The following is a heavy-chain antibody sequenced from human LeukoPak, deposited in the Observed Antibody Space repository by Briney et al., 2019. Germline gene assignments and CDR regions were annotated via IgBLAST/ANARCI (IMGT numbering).Heavy chain of an antibody. CDR1: GFTFSSYG. D-gene: IGHD2-8*01. J-gene: IGHJ4*02. CDR2: ISYDGSNK. V-gene: IGHV3-30*18. Sequence: PGRSLRLSCAASGFTFSSYGMHWVRQAPGKGLEWVAVISYDGSNKYYADSVKGRFTISRDNSKNTMYLQMNSLRAEDTAVYYCAKGYCVNDKCSNYDYWGQGTLVTVSS. CDR3: AKGYCVNDKCSNYDY.